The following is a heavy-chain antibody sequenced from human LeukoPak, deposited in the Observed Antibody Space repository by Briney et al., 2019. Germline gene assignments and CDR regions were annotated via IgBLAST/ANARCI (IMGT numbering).Heavy chain of an antibody. Sequence: QAGGSLRLSCAASGFTFSSYAMSWVRQTPEKGLEWVSGISDIGGSTYYAESVKGRFTISRDNSKNTLYVQMDSLRPEDTAVYYCAKALAKGYFDWSNPPDSWGQGTLVTVSS. D-gene: IGHD3-9*01. V-gene: IGHV3-23*01. J-gene: IGHJ4*02. CDR3: AKALAKGYFDWSNPPDS. CDR2: ISDIGGST. CDR1: GFTFSSYA.